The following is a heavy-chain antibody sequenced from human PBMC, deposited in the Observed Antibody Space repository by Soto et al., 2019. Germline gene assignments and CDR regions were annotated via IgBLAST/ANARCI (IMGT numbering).Heavy chain of an antibody. J-gene: IGHJ3*02. D-gene: IGHD1-26*01. CDR2: ISSSGSTI. Sequence: GGSLRLSCAASGFTFSSYAMSWVRQAPGKGLEWVSAISSSGSTIYYADSVKGRFTISRDNAKNSLYLQMNSLRAEDTAVYYCARNGSTTYAFDIWGQGTMVTVSS. V-gene: IGHV3-21*04. CDR1: GFTFSSYA. CDR3: ARNGSTTYAFDI.